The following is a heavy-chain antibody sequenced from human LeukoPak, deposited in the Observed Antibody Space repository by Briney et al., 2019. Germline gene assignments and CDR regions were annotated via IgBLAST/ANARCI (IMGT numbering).Heavy chain of an antibody. CDR2: IYPDDSDT. J-gene: IGHJ4*02. Sequence: GESLKISFKVSGYTFSNFWIGWVRQRPGKGLECMGFIYPDDSDTTYSASFQGQVSISADKSIRTAFLQWSSLKASDSAIYYCARGRGGYTGYENLDYWGQGTLVTVFS. D-gene: IGHD5-12*01. CDR3: ARGRGGYTGYENLDY. V-gene: IGHV5-51*01. CDR1: GYTFSNFW.